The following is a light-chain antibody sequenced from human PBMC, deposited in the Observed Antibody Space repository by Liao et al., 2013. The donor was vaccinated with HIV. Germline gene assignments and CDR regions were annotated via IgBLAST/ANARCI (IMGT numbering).Light chain of an antibody. CDR3: QVWDSSSDVV. V-gene: IGLV3-21*04. Sequence: SYELTQPPSVSVAPGTTARITCGGYNIGSKSVHWYQQKPGQAPVLVIYYDSDRPSGIPERFSGSKSGNTATLTISRVEAGDEADYYCQVWDSSSDVVFGGGTKLTVL. J-gene: IGLJ2*01. CDR1: NIGSKS. CDR2: YDS.